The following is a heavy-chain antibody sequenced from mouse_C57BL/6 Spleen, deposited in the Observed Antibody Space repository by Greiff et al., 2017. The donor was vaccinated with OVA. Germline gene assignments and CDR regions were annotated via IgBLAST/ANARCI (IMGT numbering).Heavy chain of an antibody. Sequence: QVQLKQSGPELVKPGASVKISCKASGYAFSSSWMNWVKQRPGKGLEWIGRIYPGDGDTNYNGKFKGKATLTADKSSSTAYMQLSSLTSEDSAVYVFARSGGWLLRFDYWGQGTTLTVSS. J-gene: IGHJ2*01. V-gene: IGHV1-82*01. CDR1: GYAFSSSW. CDR3: ARSGGWLLRFDY. CDR2: IYPGDGDT. D-gene: IGHD2-3*01.